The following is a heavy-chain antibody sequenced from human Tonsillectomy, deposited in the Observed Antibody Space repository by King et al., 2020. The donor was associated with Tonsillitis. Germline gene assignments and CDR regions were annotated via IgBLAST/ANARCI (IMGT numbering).Heavy chain of an antibody. Sequence: HVTLKESGPVLVKPTETLTLTCTVSGFSLTDARMGVTWIRQPPGKTLEWLAHIFSNDEKSYNTSLKTRLTISKDPSKSQVVLSMTNMDPVDTATYFCARVRGSVMSHYFYGVDVWGQGTTVTVSS. D-gene: IGHD1-26*01. J-gene: IGHJ6*02. CDR3: ARVRGSVMSHYFYGVDV. CDR1: GFSLTDARMG. V-gene: IGHV2-26*01. CDR2: IFSNDEK.